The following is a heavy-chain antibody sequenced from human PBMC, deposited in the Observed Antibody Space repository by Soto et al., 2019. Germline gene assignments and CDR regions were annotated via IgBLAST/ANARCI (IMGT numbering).Heavy chain of an antibody. CDR3: ARGPQYYDILTGYIRDGINYHRDRKDV. D-gene: IGHD3-9*01. V-gene: IGHV1-2*04. CDR1: GYTFTGYY. Sequence: KTLMASVKVSCKASGYTFTGYYMHWVRQAPGQGLEWMGWINPNSGGTNYAQKFQGWVTMTRDTSISTAYMELSRLRSDDTAVYYCARGPQYYDILTGYIRDGINYHRDRKDVSAQGTTVTVSS. J-gene: IGHJ6*02. CDR2: INPNSGGT.